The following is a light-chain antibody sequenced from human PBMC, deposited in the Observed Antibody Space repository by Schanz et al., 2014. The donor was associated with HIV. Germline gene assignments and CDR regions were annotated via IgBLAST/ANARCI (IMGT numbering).Light chain of an antibody. V-gene: IGKV3-20*01. Sequence: EIVLTQSPGTLSLSPGERATLSCRASQSISSSYLAWYQQKPGQAPRLLIYGASSRATGIPDRFSGSGSGTDFTLTISRLETEDFAVYSCQHYGSSRPWTFGQGTKVEI. CDR2: GAS. J-gene: IGKJ1*01. CDR1: QSISSSY. CDR3: QHYGSSRPWT.